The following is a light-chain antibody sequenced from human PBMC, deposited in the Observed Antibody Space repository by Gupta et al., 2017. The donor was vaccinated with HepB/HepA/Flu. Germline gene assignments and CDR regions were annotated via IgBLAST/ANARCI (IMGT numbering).Light chain of an antibody. Sequence: QSVLTQPLSLSAAPGQRVTISCSGSTSNIGNNYVSWYQQLPGTAPKLLMFEDNKRPSGIPDRFSGSKSGTSATLGITGLQTGDEADYYCGTWDSSLSVWVFGAGTKLTVL. J-gene: IGLJ3*02. CDR1: TSNIGNNY. CDR3: GTWDSSLSVWV. CDR2: EDN. V-gene: IGLV1-51*02.